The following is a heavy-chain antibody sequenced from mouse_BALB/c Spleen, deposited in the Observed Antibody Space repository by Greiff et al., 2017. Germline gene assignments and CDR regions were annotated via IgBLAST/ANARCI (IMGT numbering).Heavy chain of an antibody. CDR1: GFTFSSYG. Sequence: EVKVVESGGGLVQPGGSLKLSCAASGFTFSSYGMSWVRQTPDKRLELVATINSNGGSTYYPDSVKGRFTISRDNAKNTLYLQMSSLKSEDTAMYYCARGYGSRGYYFDYWGQGTTLTVSS. V-gene: IGHV5-6-3*01. D-gene: IGHD1-1*01. CDR2: INSNGGST. J-gene: IGHJ2*01. CDR3: ARGYGSRGYYFDY.